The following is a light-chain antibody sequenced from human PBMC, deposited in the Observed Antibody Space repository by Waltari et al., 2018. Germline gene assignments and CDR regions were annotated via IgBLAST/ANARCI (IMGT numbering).Light chain of an antibody. CDR3: YSSDSTGLRV. Sequence: SYELTQTPSVSVSPGQTARITCSGHELPRKYAYWFQQKSGQAPRLVIYEDTKRPSGIPDGFSGYSSGTVATLTITGAQVDDEADYYCYSSDSTGLRVFGGGTTVVVL. CDR2: EDT. CDR1: ELPRKY. V-gene: IGLV3-10*01. J-gene: IGLJ1*01.